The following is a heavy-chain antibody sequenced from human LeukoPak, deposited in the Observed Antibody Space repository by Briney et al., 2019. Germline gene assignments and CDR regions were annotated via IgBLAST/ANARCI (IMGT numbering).Heavy chain of an antibody. CDR2: ISSSSSDI. Sequence: GGSLRLSCAASGFTFSSYSMNWVRQAPGKGLEWVSSISSSSSDIYYADSVKGRFTISRDNAKNSLYLQMNSLRAEDTAVYYCARVLTGAVVAATFNDYWGQGTLVTVSS. CDR3: ARVLTGAVVAATFNDY. J-gene: IGHJ4*02. CDR1: GFTFSSYS. D-gene: IGHD2-15*01. V-gene: IGHV3-21*01.